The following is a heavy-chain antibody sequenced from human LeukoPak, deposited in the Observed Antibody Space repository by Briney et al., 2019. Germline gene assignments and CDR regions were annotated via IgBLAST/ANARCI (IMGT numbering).Heavy chain of an antibody. J-gene: IGHJ4*02. V-gene: IGHV4-39*01. D-gene: IGHD4-17*01. CDR3: ARADHDYGVYYFDY. CDR1: GGSINRGSYY. Sequence: SETLSLTCTVSGGSINRGSYYWGWIRQPPGKGLEWIGIIYYSGSTYYNPSLKSRVTISVDTSMNQFSLKLRAVTAADTAVYYCARADHDYGVYYFDYWGQGTLVTVSS. CDR2: IYYSGST.